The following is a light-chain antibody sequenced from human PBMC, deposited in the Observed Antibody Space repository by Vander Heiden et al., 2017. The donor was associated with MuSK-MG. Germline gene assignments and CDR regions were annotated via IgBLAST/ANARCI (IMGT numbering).Light chain of an antibody. J-gene: IGKJ4*01. CDR1: QGISNY. CDR2: DAS. Sequence: DIQMTQSPSSLSASVGDRVTITCQASQGISNYLNWYQQKVGKAPKLLIFDASNLETGVPSRFSGSGSGTHFTFTISSLQPEDIATYYCQQYDNLPFTFGGGTKVEI. V-gene: IGKV1-33*01. CDR3: QQYDNLPFT.